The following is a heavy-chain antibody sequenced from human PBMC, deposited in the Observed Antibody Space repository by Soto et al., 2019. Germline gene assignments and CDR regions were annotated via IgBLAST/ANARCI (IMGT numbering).Heavy chain of an antibody. D-gene: IGHD3-3*01. J-gene: IGHJ6*02. CDR3: GTYYDFWSGYYKDYYYYGMDV. Sequence: QVQLVESGGGVVQHGRSLRLSCAASGFTFSSYAMLWVRQAPGKGLEWVAVISYDGSNKYYADSVKGRFTISRDNSKNTLYLQMNSLRAEDTAVYYCGTYYDFWSGYYKDYYYYGMDVWGQGTTVTVSS. CDR2: ISYDGSNK. CDR1: GFTFSSYA. V-gene: IGHV3-30-3*01.